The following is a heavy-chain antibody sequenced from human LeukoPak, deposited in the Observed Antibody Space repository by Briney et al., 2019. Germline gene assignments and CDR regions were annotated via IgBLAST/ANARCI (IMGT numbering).Heavy chain of an antibody. CDR1: GFTFSSYS. J-gene: IGHJ6*03. D-gene: IGHD4-11*01. Sequence: GGSLRLSCAASGFTFSSYSMNWVRQAPGKGLEWVSSISSSSSYIYYADSVKGRFTISRDNAKNSLYLQMNSLRAEDTAVYYCARVEYSNRVWYYYYYMDVWGKGTTVTVSS. CDR3: ARVEYSNRVWYYYYYMDV. V-gene: IGHV3-21*01. CDR2: ISSSSSYI.